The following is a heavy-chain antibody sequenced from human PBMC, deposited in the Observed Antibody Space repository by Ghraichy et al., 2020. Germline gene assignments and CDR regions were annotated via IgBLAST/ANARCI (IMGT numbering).Heavy chain of an antibody. V-gene: IGHV4-34*01. CDR2: INHSGST. CDR1: GGSFSGYY. CDR3: ARGPSGSYYVGLYYFDY. J-gene: IGHJ4*02. Sequence: SQTLSLTCAVYGGSFSGYYWSWIRQPPGKGLEWIGEINHSGSTNYNPSLKSRVTISVDTSKNQFSLKLSSVTAADTAVYYCARGPSGSYYVGLYYFDYWGQGTLVTVSS. D-gene: IGHD1-26*01.